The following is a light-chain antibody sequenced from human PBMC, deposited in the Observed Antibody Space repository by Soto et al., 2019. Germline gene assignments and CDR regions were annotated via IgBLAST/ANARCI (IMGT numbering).Light chain of an antibody. CDR1: QSVSTD. J-gene: IGKJ1*01. V-gene: IGKV3-15*01. CDR3: QQYDNWLTGT. Sequence: EVLVTQSPATLSVSPGEGVTLSCRASQSVSTDLAWYQQKPGQPPRLLIYDASTRATGIPARFSGGGSGTEFTLTISSLQSEDFAVYYCQQYDNWLTGTFGQGTKVDNK. CDR2: DAS.